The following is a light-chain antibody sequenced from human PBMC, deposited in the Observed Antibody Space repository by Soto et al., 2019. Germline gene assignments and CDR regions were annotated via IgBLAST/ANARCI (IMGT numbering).Light chain of an antibody. Sequence: DIVMTQSPESLAVSLGERATINCKSSQSVLYSSNNKNYLAWYQQKPGQPPKLLIYWASTRESGVPDRFSGSGSGTDFTLTISSLQAEDVAVYYCQQYDTTPATFGQGTKLEIK. CDR2: WAS. CDR3: QQYDTTPAT. V-gene: IGKV4-1*01. CDR1: QSVLYSSNNKNY. J-gene: IGKJ2*01.